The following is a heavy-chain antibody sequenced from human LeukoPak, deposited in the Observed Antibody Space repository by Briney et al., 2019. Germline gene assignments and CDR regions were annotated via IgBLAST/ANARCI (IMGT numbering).Heavy chain of an antibody. CDR1: GFTFSSYS. D-gene: IGHD1-1*01. CDR3: ARSSLERHYSFDF. J-gene: IGHJ4*02. Sequence: GGSLRLSCAASGFTFSSYSMNWVRRAPGKGLEWLSYISASGGTTYYADSVNGRFTISRDNAKNSLFLEMNSLRVDDTAMYFCARSSLERHYSFDFWGRGTLVTVSS. CDR2: ISASGGTT. V-gene: IGHV3-48*01.